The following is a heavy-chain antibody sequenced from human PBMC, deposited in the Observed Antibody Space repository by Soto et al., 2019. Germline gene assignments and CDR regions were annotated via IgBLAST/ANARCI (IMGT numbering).Heavy chain of an antibody. Sequence: SETLSLTCAVSGGSVSGSYYYWAWLRQSPGKGPEWIGSVFHTGFTSYNPSLESRVSVSVDTSKSQFSLKLSAVTASDTAVYYCATSQKGYNWNYFDHWGQGALVTVSS. CDR1: GGSVSGSYYY. CDR3: ATSQKGYNWNYFDH. J-gene: IGHJ4*02. D-gene: IGHD1-1*01. V-gene: IGHV4-39*01. CDR2: VFHTGFT.